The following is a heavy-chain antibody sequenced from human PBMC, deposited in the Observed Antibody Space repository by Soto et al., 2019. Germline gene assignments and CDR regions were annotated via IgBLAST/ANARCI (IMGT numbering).Heavy chain of an antibody. Sequence: QVQLVESGGGVAQPGRSLRLSCATSGFTFTSYGIHWVRQAPGTGLEWVAVISYDGRDKYYADSVKGRFTISRDTSKKTVYLHMSSLAPEDTAVYYCAKDRQARSSGDCYLPAVTDNWGQGTLFTVSS. J-gene: IGHJ4*02. CDR1: GFTFTSYG. CDR2: ISYDGRDK. CDR3: AKDRQARSSGDCYLPAVTDN. V-gene: IGHV3-30*18. D-gene: IGHD2-21*02.